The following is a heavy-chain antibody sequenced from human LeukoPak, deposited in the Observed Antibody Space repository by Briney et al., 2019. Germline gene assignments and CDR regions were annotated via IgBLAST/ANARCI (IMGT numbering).Heavy chain of an antibody. V-gene: IGHV4-30-4*01. D-gene: IGHD5-18*01. Sequence: SETLSLTCIVSGDSISNDNLYWTWIRQSPGEGLEWIGYIYHRGSTHYNPSLKSRINISVDTSKNQFSLRLSSVTVADTAVYYCARDSHGYSYGSFDYWGQGTLVTVSS. J-gene: IGHJ4*02. CDR1: GDSISNDNLY. CDR2: IYHRGST. CDR3: ARDSHGYSYGSFDY.